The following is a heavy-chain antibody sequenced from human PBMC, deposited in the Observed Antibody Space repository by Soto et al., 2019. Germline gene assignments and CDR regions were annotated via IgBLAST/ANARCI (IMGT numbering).Heavy chain of an antibody. CDR2: ISAYNGNT. V-gene: IGHV1-18*01. J-gene: IGHJ4*02. CDR3: ARVHCSSTSCNRFFDY. CDR1: GYTFTSYG. Sequence: QVQLVQSGAEVKKPGASVKVSCKASGYTFTSYGISWVRQAPGQGLEWMGWISAYNGNTNYAQKLQGRVTMTTDTXTXXAYMELRSLRSDDTAVYYCARVHCSSTSCNRFFDYWGQGTLVTVSS. D-gene: IGHD2-2*01.